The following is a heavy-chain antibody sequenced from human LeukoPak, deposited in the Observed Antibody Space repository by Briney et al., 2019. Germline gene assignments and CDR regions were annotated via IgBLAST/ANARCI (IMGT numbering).Heavy chain of an antibody. CDR1: GFTFSSYG. Sequence: GRSLRLSCAASGFTFSSYGMHWVRQAPGKGLERVAVIWYDGSNKYYADSVKGRFTISRDNSKNTLYLQMNSLRAEDTAVYYCARVLGYCSSTSCYLSDGMDVWGQGTTVTVSS. CDR3: ARVLGYCSSTSCYLSDGMDV. CDR2: IWYDGSNK. V-gene: IGHV3-33*01. J-gene: IGHJ6*02. D-gene: IGHD2-2*01.